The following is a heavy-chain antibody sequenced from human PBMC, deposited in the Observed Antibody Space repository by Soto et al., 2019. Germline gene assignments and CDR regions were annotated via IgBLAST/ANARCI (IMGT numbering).Heavy chain of an antibody. D-gene: IGHD3-16*01. CDR1: GGSISSGGYY. J-gene: IGHJ4*02. CDR3: ARTFEEGGIESS. Sequence: QVQLQESGPGLVKPSQTLSLTCTVSGGSISSGGYYWSWIRQHPGKGLEWIGYIYYSGSTYYNPSLKRRVTISVDTSKNQCSLKLSAVTATDTAVYYCARTFEEGGIESSWGQGTLVTVSS. CDR2: IYYSGST. V-gene: IGHV4-31*03.